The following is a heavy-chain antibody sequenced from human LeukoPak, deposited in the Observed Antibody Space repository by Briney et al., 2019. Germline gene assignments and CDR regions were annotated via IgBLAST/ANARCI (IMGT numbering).Heavy chain of an antibody. CDR3: ARDGPGRDCGGDCYSSWFDP. CDR2: IIPILGIA. CDR1: GGTFSSYA. Sequence: SVKVSCKASGGTFSSYAISWVQQAPGQGLEWMGRIIPILGIANYAQKFQGRVTITADKSTSTAYMELSSLRSEDTAVYYCARDGPGRDCGGDCYSSWFDPWGQGTLVTVSS. V-gene: IGHV1-69*04. J-gene: IGHJ5*02. D-gene: IGHD2-21*02.